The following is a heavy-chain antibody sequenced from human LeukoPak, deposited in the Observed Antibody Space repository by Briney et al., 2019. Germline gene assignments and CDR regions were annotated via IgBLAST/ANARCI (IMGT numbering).Heavy chain of an antibody. Sequence: GGSLRLSCAASGFTFSSYAMHWVRQAPGKGLEWVAFIRYDGNNKNYADSAKGRFTISRDNSKDTLYLQMNSMRAEDTAVYYCAKGDDYGANTRLPKYNWFDPWGQGTLVTGSS. J-gene: IGHJ5*02. V-gene: IGHV3-30*02. D-gene: IGHD4-23*01. CDR3: AKGDDYGANTRLPKYNWFDP. CDR2: IRYDGNNK. CDR1: GFTFSSYA.